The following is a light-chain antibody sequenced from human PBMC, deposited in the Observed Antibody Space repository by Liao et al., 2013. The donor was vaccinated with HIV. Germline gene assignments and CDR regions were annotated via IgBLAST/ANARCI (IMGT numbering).Light chain of an antibody. CDR1: NIGSKS. V-gene: IGLV3-21*04. CDR2: YDT. Sequence: SYVLTQPPSVSVAPGKTASITCGGNNIGSKSVHWCQQKPGQAPVLLIYYDTDRPSGIPERFSGSNSGNTATLTISRVEAGDEADYYCQVWDSSSNHWVFGGGTKLTVL. CDR3: QVWDSSSNHWV. J-gene: IGLJ3*02.